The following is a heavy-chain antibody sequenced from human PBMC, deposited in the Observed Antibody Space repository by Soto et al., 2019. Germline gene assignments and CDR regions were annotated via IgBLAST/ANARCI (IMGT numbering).Heavy chain of an antibody. CDR1: GFTFSNYG. CDR3: AKQSPHSNSWYEIDY. J-gene: IGHJ4*02. D-gene: IGHD6-13*01. V-gene: IGHV3-23*01. Sequence: EVQLLESGGGLVQPGGSLRLSCAASGFTFSNYGMNWVRQAPGKGLEWVSGISGRGDDTHYADSVKGRFTISRDSSKNTLYLIMNNLRAEDTAVYYCAKQSPHSNSWYEIDYWGQGILVTVSS. CDR2: ISGRGDDT.